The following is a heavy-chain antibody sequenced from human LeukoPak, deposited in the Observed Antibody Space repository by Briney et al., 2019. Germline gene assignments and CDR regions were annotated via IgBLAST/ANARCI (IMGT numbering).Heavy chain of an antibody. J-gene: IGHJ4*02. CDR3: ARDVPLDDYYGSGTYSYYFDS. CDR2: ISSSGSTI. D-gene: IGHD3-10*01. V-gene: IGHV3-48*03. Sequence: PGGSLRLSCAASGFTFSSYEMNWVRQAPGKGLEWVSYISSSGSTIYYADSVKGRFTISRDNAKNSLYLQMNSLRAEDTALYYCARDVPLDDYYGSGTYSYYFDSWCQGALVTVSS. CDR1: GFTFSSYE.